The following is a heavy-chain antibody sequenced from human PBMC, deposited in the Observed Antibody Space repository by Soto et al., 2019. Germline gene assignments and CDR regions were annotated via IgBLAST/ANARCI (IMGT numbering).Heavy chain of an antibody. D-gene: IGHD3-16*01. CDR1: GVSLRDTKMG. CDR2: IFSKDER. CDR3: ARGRESYWYGGRYYNGMDV. J-gene: IGHJ6*02. Sequence: SGPTLVHPTETLTLTCIVSGVSLRDTKMGVTWIRQPPGKALEWLAHIFSKDERSYRTSLKSRLTISKDTFKRQVVLTMTTIEPVNTATYYRARGRESYWYGGRYYNGMDVWGQGTTVTVSS. V-gene: IGHV2-26*01.